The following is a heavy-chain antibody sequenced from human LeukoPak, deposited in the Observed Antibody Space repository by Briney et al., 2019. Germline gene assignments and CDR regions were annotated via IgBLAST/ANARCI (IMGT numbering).Heavy chain of an antibody. CDR2: IKEDRSEK. J-gene: IGHJ4*02. Sequence: GGSLRLSCAASGFTFSNYWMSWVRQAPGKGLEWVANIKEDRSEKYYVDSVKGRFTISRDNARNSLYLQMNSLRAEDTAVYYCASGRQLGYWGQGTLVTVSS. V-gene: IGHV3-7*01. D-gene: IGHD6-13*01. CDR1: GFTFSNYW. CDR3: ASGRQLGY.